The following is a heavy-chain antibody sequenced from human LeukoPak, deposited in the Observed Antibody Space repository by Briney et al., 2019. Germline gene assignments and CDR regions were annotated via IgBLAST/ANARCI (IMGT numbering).Heavy chain of an antibody. CDR2: TYYRSKWYN. CDR3: TRGLFPCSGPNCYAQSWFDP. J-gene: IGHJ5*02. Sequence: SQTLSLTCAISGDSVSSNSVAWNWIRQSPSRGLEWLGRTYYRSKWYNDYAESVKSRISINPDTYTNQFSLQLNSVTPEDTAVYFCTRGLFPCSGPNCYAQSWFDPWGQGTLVTVSS. CDR1: GDSVSSNSVA. V-gene: IGHV6-1*01. D-gene: IGHD2-2*01.